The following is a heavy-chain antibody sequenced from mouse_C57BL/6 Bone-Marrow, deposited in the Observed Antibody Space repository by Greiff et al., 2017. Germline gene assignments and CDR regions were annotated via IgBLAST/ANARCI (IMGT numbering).Heavy chain of an antibody. Sequence: VKLVESGPGLVAPSQCLSITCTVSGFSFTSYGVDWVRQSPGKGLEWLGEIWGVGSTNYNSALKSRLSISKDNSKSQVFVNKNKLQTDDTAMYYCSRTYMNYGYAMDYWGQGTSVT. CDR3: SRTYMNYGYAMDY. V-gene: IGHV2-6*01. CDR1: GFSFTSYG. D-gene: IGHD2-5*01. CDR2: IWGVGST. J-gene: IGHJ4*01.